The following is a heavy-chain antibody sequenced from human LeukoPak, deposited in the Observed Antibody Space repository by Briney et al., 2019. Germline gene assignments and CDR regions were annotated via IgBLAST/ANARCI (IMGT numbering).Heavy chain of an antibody. CDR1: GYTFTSYA. CDR2: INTNTGNP. Sequence: GASVKVSCKASGYTFTSYAMNWVRQAPGQGLEWMGWINTNTGNPTYAQGFTGRFVFSLDTSVSTAYLQISSLKAEDTAVYYCAGDGEVGSYSSSWYYFDYWGQGTLVTVSS. V-gene: IGHV7-4-1*02. CDR3: AGDGEVGSYSSSWYYFDY. J-gene: IGHJ4*02. D-gene: IGHD6-13*01.